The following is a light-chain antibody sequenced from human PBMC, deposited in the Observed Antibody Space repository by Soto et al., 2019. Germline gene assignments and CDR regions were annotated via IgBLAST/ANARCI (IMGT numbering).Light chain of an antibody. CDR2: GAS. Sequence: EIDLTHSPGTLSLSALERSTLCYMSSQSVRSNLAGYQQKPGQAPRLLIYGASTRATGIPAGLSGSGSGTEFTLTISSLQSEDYAVYYCQQYNNWPPTFGQGTKVDIK. CDR3: QQYNNWPPT. CDR1: QSVRSN. V-gene: IGKV3-15*01. J-gene: IGKJ1*01.